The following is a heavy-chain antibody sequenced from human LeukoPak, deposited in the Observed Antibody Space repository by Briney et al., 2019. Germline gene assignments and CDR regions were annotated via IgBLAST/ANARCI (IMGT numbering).Heavy chain of an antibody. CDR1: GFSFSAYY. Sequence: GGSLRLSCAASGFSFSAYYMSWIRQAPGKSLEWVSFISSGDNSKDYADSVKGRFTISRDNAKNSLYLQMNSLRAEDTAVYYSSTAKFDNLGQGTLVTVSS. J-gene: IGHJ4*02. V-gene: IGHV3-11*04. CDR3: STAKFDN. CDR2: ISSGDNSK.